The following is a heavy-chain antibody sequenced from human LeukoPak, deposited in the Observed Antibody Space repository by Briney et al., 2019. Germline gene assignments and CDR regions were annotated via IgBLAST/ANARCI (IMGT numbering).Heavy chain of an antibody. CDR2: ISYDGTNK. CDR3: ASPSFCSGGSCYSGLDY. V-gene: IGHV3-30-3*01. J-gene: IGHJ4*02. D-gene: IGHD2-15*01. Sequence: GGSLRLSCAASGFTFSSYAIHWVRQAPGKGLEWVAVISYDGTNKYYPDSMKGRFTISRDNSKNTLYLQMNSLRAEDTAVYYCASPSFCSGGSCYSGLDYWGQGTLVTVSS. CDR1: GFTFSSYA.